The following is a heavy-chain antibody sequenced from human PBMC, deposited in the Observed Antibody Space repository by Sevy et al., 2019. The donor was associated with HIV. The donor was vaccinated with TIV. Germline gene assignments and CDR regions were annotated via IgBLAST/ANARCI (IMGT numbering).Heavy chain of an antibody. CDR1: GGSISSSSYY. D-gene: IGHD4-17*01. CDR3: ARPETAGDYDAFDI. V-gene: IGHV4-39*01. Sequence: SETLSLTCTVSGGSISSSSYYWGWIRQPPGKGLEWIGSNYYSGSTYYNPSLKSRVTISVDTSKNQFSLKLSSVTAADTAVYYCARPETAGDYDAFDIWGQGTMVTVSS. CDR2: NYYSGST. J-gene: IGHJ3*02.